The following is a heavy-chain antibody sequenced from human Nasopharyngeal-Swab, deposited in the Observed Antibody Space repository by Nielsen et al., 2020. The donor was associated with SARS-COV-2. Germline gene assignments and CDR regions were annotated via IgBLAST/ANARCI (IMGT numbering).Heavy chain of an antibody. CDR1: GGSISSSSYY. Sequence: SETLSLTCTVSGGSISSSSYYWGWIRQPPGKGLEWIGSIYYSGSAYYNPSLKSRVTISVDTSKNQFFVKLSSVTAADTAVYYCASYYYDSSDYSYWFDPWGQGTLVTVSS. D-gene: IGHD3-22*01. CDR3: ASYYYDSSDYSYWFDP. CDR2: IYYSGSA. V-gene: IGHV4-39*01. J-gene: IGHJ5*02.